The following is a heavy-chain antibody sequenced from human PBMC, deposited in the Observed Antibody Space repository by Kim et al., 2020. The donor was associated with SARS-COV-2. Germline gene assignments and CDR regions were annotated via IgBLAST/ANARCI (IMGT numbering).Heavy chain of an antibody. D-gene: IGHD6-6*01. V-gene: IGHV4-39*01. CDR2: IYYSGSN. J-gene: IGHJ4*02. Sequence: SETLSLTCTVSGGSISSSSYYWGWIRQPPGKGLEWIGSIYYSGSNYYNPSLKSRVTISVDTSKNQFSLKLSSVTAADTAVYYCASGPSIAARLLPSDGKIYYFDYWGQGTLVTVSS. CDR1: GGSISSSSYY. CDR3: ASGPSIAARLLPSDGKIYYFDY.